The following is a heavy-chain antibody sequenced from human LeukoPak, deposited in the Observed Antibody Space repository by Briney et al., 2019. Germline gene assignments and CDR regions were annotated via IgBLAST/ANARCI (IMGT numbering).Heavy chain of an antibody. J-gene: IGHJ3*02. D-gene: IGHD2-21*01. V-gene: IGHV3-30*02. CDR3: AILRDWANDAFDI. CDR2: IQNDGSNK. CDR1: GFTFSSYS. Sequence: GGSLRLSCAASGFTFSSYSMNWVRQAPGKGLEWVAFIQNDGSNKYYADSVKGRFTISRDNSKNTLYVQMNILRPEDTAVYYCAILRDWANDAFDIWGQGTMVNVSS.